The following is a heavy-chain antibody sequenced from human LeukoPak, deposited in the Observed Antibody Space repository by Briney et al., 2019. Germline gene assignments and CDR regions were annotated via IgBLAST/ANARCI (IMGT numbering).Heavy chain of an antibody. D-gene: IGHD1-26*01. CDR2: ISGSGSST. CDR1: GFTFSSYA. J-gene: IGHJ4*02. Sequence: GGSLRLSCAASGFTFSSYAISWVRQAPGKGLEWVSAISGSGSSTYYADSVKGRFTISRDNSKNTLYLQMNSLRAEDTALYYCAREISGDTNFDYWGQGTLVSVSS. CDR3: AREISGDTNFDY. V-gene: IGHV3-23*01.